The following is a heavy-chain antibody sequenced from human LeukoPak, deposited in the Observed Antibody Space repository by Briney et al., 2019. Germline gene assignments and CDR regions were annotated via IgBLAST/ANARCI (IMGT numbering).Heavy chain of an antibody. Sequence: QPGGSLRLSCAASGFTFSSYAMSWVRQAPGKGLEWVSAISGSGGSTYYADSVKGRSTISRDNSKNTLYLQMNSLRAEDTAVYYCAKLTLQSWIQLSYWGQGTLVTVSS. J-gene: IGHJ4*02. V-gene: IGHV3-23*01. CDR2: ISGSGGST. CDR3: AKLTLQSWIQLSY. CDR1: GFTFSSYA. D-gene: IGHD5-18*01.